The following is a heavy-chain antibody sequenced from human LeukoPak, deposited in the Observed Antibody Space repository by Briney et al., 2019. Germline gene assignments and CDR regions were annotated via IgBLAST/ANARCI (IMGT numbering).Heavy chain of an antibody. CDR2: IYHSGST. V-gene: IGHV4-38-2*02. J-gene: IGHJ3*02. CDR1: GYSISSGYY. Sequence: SETLSLTCNVSGYSISSGYYWGWIRQPPGKGLQWIGTIYHSGSTNYNPSLKSRVTISVDTSNNQFSLKLSSVTAADTAVYYCACLTTADAFDIWGQGTMVTISS. D-gene: IGHD3-22*01. CDR3: ACLTTADAFDI.